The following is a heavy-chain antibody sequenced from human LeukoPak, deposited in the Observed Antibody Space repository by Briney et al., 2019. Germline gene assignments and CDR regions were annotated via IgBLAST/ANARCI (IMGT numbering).Heavy chain of an antibody. J-gene: IGHJ3*02. CDR1: GGSISSYY. V-gene: IGHV4-59*12. CDR3: ARGPGTIFGVVIHFNAFDI. CDR2: IYYSGST. D-gene: IGHD3-3*01. Sequence: SETLSLTCTVSGGSISSYYWSWIRQPPGKGLEWIGYIYYSGSTNYNPSLKSRVTMSVDTSKNQFSLKLSSVTAADTAVYYCARGPGTIFGVVIHFNAFDIWGQGTMVTVSS.